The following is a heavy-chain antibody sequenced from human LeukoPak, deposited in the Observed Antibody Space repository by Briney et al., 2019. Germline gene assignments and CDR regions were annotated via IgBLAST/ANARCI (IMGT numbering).Heavy chain of an antibody. D-gene: IGHD3-10*01. J-gene: IGHJ5*02. CDR2: FYTSGST. Sequence: SETLSLTCTVSGGSISSYYWSWIRQPAGKGLEWIGRFYTSGSTNYNPSLKSRVTMSVDTSKNQLSLKLSSVTAADTAVYYCAREGGSGSYYMDWFDPWGQGTLVTVSS. V-gene: IGHV4-4*07. CDR1: GGSISSYY. CDR3: AREGGSGSYYMDWFDP.